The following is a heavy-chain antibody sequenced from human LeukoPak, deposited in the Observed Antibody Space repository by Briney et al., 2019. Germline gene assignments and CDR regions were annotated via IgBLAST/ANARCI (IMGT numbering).Heavy chain of an antibody. D-gene: IGHD1-26*01. Sequence: KSSETLSLTCTVSGGSINSYYWSWIRQPPGKGLEWIGYIYYSGSTNYSPSLKSRVTISVDTSKNQFSLKLSSVTAADTAVYYCARERVGYFDYWGQGTLVTVSS. CDR2: IYYSGST. CDR1: GGSINSYY. CDR3: ARERVGYFDY. J-gene: IGHJ4*02. V-gene: IGHV4-59*01.